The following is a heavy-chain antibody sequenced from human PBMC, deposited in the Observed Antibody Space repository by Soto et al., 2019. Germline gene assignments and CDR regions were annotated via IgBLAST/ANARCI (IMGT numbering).Heavy chain of an antibody. Sequence: QVQLVQSGAEVKKPGASVKVSCKASGYTFTSYGISWVRQAPGQGLEWMGWISAYNGNTNYAQKLQGRVTMTTDTSASTDYLELRSLRSDDTAVYYCASSNDFWSGSLGMDVWGQGTTVTVSS. J-gene: IGHJ6*02. CDR3: ASSNDFWSGSLGMDV. CDR1: GYTFTSYG. V-gene: IGHV1-18*01. CDR2: ISAYNGNT. D-gene: IGHD3-3*01.